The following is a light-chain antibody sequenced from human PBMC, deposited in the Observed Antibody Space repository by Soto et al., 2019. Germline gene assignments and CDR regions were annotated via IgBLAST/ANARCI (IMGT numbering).Light chain of an antibody. CDR3: MQGTHWPYT. Sequence: DVVMTQSPLSLPVTLGQPASISCRSSESLVHSDGNTYLNWFQQRPGQSPRRLIYRVSNRDSGVPDRFSGSESATDFTLIISRVEAEDVGVYYCMQGTHWPYTFGQGTKLEI. J-gene: IGKJ2*01. CDR1: ESLVHSDGNTY. V-gene: IGKV2-30*02. CDR2: RVS.